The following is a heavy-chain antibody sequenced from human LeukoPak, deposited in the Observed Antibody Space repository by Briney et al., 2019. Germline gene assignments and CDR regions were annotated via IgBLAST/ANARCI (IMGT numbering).Heavy chain of an antibody. Sequence: GGSLRLSCAASGFTFSSYAVSWVRQAPGKGLEWVSAISGSGGSTYYADSVKGRFTISRDNSKNTLYLQMNSLRAEDTAVYYCAKVPLSSGYYGRLDYWGQGTLVTVSS. CDR3: AKVPLSSGYYGRLDY. V-gene: IGHV3-23*01. CDR2: ISGSGGST. J-gene: IGHJ4*02. CDR1: GFTFSSYA. D-gene: IGHD3-22*01.